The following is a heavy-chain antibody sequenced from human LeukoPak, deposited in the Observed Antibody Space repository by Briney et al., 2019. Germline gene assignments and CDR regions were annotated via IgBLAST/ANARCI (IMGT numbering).Heavy chain of an antibody. D-gene: IGHD3-10*01. CDR2: IIPIFGTA. CDR1: GGTFSSYA. CDR3: ASATYYYGFRRDNNWFDP. Sequence: GASVKVSCKASGGTFSSYAISWVRQAPGQGLEWMGGIIPIFGTANYAQKFQGRVTITADKSTSTAYMELSSLRSEDTVVYYCASATYYYGFRRDNNWFDPWGQGTLVTVSS. V-gene: IGHV1-69*06. J-gene: IGHJ5*02.